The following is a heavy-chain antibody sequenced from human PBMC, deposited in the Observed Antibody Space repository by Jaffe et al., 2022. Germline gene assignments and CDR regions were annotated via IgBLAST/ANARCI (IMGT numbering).Heavy chain of an antibody. V-gene: IGHV1-69*05. CDR3: AGTYYYGSGSYPFDY. Sequence: QVQLVQSGAEVKKPGSSVKVSCKASGGTFSSYAISWVRQAPGQGLEWMGGIIPIFGTANYAQKFQGRVTITTDESTSTAYMELSSLRSEDTAVYYCAGTYYYGSGSYPFDYWGQGTLVTVSS. CDR1: GGTFSSYA. D-gene: IGHD3-10*01. CDR2: IIPIFGTA. J-gene: IGHJ4*02.